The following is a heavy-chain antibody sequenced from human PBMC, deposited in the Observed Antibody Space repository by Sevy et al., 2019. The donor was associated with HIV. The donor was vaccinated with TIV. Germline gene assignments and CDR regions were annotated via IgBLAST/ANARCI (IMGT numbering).Heavy chain of an antibody. CDR1: GFIFSDYA. J-gene: IGHJ2*01. CDR2: ISGGDDST. Sequence: SGYLRLSCAASGFIFSDYAMSWVRQAPGKGLERVSSISGGDDSTYYADSVKGRFTVSRDNSKNTLYLQMNTLRAEDTALYYCAKFGDYYDSGGYYWYFDFWGRGTLVTVSS. D-gene: IGHD3-22*01. V-gene: IGHV3-23*01. CDR3: AKFGDYYDSGGYYWYFDF.